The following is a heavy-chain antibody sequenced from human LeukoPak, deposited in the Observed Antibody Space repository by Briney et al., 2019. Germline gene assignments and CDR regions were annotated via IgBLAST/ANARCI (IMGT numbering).Heavy chain of an antibody. CDR3: ARDRFIVVVIGKEEDAFDI. D-gene: IGHD3-22*01. Sequence: SETLSLTCAVYGGSFSGYYWSWIRQPPGKGLEWIGEINHSGSTNYNPSLKSRVTISVDTSKNQFSLQLSSVTPDDTAVYYCARDRFIVVVIGKEEDAFDIWGQGTMVTVSS. J-gene: IGHJ3*02. V-gene: IGHV4-34*01. CDR2: INHSGST. CDR1: GGSFSGYY.